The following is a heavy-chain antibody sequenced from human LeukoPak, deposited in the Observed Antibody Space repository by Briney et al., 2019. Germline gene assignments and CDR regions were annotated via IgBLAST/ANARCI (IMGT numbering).Heavy chain of an antibody. Sequence: PSETLSLTCTVSGYSISRGYYWGWIRQPPGKGLEWIGSIYHSGSTYYNPSLKSRVTISVDTSKNQFSLKLSSVTAADTAVYYCFDSSGWYDLDAFDIWGQGTTVTVSS. CDR2: IYHSGST. CDR1: GYSISRGYY. V-gene: IGHV4-38-2*02. CDR3: FDSSGWYDLDAFDI. D-gene: IGHD6-19*01. J-gene: IGHJ3*02.